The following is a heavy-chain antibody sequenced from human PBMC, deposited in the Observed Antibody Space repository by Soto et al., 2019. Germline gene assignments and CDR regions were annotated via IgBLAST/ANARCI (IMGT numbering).Heavy chain of an antibody. D-gene: IGHD5-12*01. CDR1: GYTFTSHT. V-gene: IGHV1-3*01. CDR3: TSGRHSGYDLYELPPY. Sequence: QVHLVQSGAEVKKPGASVKVSCKASGYTFTSHTLHWVRQAPGQRLEWMGWINAGNGNTQYPQKFQGRVTITRDTPASTLYLDLSSLRSEATALYYCTSGRHSGYDLYELPPYWGQGTLVTVSS. CDR2: INAGNGNT. J-gene: IGHJ4*02.